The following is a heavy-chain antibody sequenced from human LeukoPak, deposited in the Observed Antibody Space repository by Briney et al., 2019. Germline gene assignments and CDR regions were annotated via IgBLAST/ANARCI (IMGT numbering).Heavy chain of an antibody. J-gene: IGHJ5*02. Sequence: GASVKVSCKASGYTFTGYYMHWVRQAPGQGLEWMGWINPNSGGTNYAQRFQGRVTMTRDTSISTAYMELSRLRSDDTAVYYCARNPYSSSWYWSVPFDSLYNWFDPWGQGTLVTVSS. D-gene: IGHD6-13*01. V-gene: IGHV1-2*02. CDR3: ARNPYSSSWYWSVPFDSLYNWFDP. CDR1: GYTFTGYY. CDR2: INPNSGGT.